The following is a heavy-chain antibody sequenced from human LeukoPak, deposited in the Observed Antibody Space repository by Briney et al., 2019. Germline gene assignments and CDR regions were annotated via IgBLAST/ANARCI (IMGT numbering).Heavy chain of an antibody. J-gene: IGHJ5*02. CDR3: ARDGVFGTFDP. CDR2: IYNSGST. V-gene: IGHV4-59*01. CDR1: GGSFSGYY. D-gene: IGHD3-10*01. Sequence: SETLSLTCAVYGGSFSGYYWSWIRQPPGEGLEWIGYIYNSGSTNYNPSLKSRVTISVDTSKNQFSLKLRSVTAADTAVYYCARDGVFGTFDPWGQGTLVTVSS.